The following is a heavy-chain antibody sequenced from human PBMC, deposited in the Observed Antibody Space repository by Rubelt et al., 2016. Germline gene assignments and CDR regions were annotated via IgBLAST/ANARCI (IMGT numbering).Heavy chain of an antibody. CDR3: AGENLRGLGLFDP. CDR1: GGLISSSQW. CDR2: LYHSGST. Sequence: QVQVQESGPGLVEPSGTLSLTCVVSGGLISSSQWWSWLRQPPGKGLEWIGELYHSGSTTYNPSRKSRVTISVDKSNRQFSTCLSSGSAAEPAVYWCAGENLRGLGLFDPWGQGTLVTVAS. D-gene: IGHD6-19*01. J-gene: IGHJ5*02. V-gene: IGHV4-4*01.